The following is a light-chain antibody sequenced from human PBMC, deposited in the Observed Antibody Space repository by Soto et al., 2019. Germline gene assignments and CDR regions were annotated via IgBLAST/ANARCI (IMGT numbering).Light chain of an antibody. CDR3: CSYAGSSTYA. J-gene: IGLJ1*01. CDR1: SSDVGSYNL. Sequence: QSVLTQPASVSGSPGQSITISCTGTSSDVGSYNLVSWYQQHPGKAPKLMIYEVSKRPPGVSNRFSGSKSGNTASLKISGLQAEDEADYYCCSYAGSSTYAFGTGTKVTVL. CDR2: EVS. V-gene: IGLV2-23*02.